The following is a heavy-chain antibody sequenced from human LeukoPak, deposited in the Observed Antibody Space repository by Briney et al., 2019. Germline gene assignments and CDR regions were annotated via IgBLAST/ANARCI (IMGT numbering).Heavy chain of an antibody. D-gene: IGHD3-9*01. CDR1: GFTFSSYE. V-gene: IGHV3-48*03. J-gene: IGHJ4*02. CDR2: ISSSGSTI. Sequence: GGSLRLSCAASGFTFSSYEMNWVRQAPGKGLEWVSYISSSGSTIYYADSVKGRFTISRDNAKNSLYLQMNSLRAEDTAVYYCARDHYDILTGLKKIFDYWGQETLVTVSS. CDR3: ARDHYDILTGLKKIFDY.